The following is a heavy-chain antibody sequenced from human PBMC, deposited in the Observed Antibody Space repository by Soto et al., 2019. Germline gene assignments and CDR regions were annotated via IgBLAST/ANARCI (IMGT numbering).Heavy chain of an antibody. J-gene: IGHJ4*02. Sequence: QVQLVESGGGVVQPGRSLRLSCAASGFTFSSYAMHWVRQAPGKGLEWVAVISYDGSNKSYADSVKGRCTISRDNSKNTLYLLMNSVRAEDTAVYYCARDLDTAMFTPYFDYRGQGTLVTVSA. CDR3: ARDLDTAMFTPYFDY. V-gene: IGHV3-30-3*01. CDR1: GFTFSSYA. CDR2: ISYDGSNK. D-gene: IGHD5-18*01.